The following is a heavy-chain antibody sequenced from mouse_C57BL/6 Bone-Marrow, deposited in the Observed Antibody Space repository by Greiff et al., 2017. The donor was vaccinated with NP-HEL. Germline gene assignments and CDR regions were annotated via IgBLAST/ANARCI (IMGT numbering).Heavy chain of an antibody. CDR3: ARDALYYWYFDV. J-gene: IGHJ1*03. Sequence: EVQLVDSGGGLVQSGRSLRLSCATSGFTFSDFYMEWVRQAPGKGLEWIAASRNKANDYTTEYSASVKGRFIVSRDTSQSILYLQMQALRAEDTAIYYCARDALYYWYFDVWGTGTTVTVSS. D-gene: IGHD6-2*01. CDR1: GFTFSDFY. V-gene: IGHV7-1*01. CDR2: SRNKANDYTT.